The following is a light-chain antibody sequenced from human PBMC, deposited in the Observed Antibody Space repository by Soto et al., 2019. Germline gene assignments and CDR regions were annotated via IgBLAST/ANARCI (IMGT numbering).Light chain of an antibody. V-gene: IGKV1-33*01. Sequence: DIQMTQSPSSLSASVGDRVTITCQASHDIKKFLNWFQEKPGKAPELLIYDASNLQTGDPSRFSGSVSGPHFTFTISSLQHEDIATYYCPRYDSLPPTFGQGTRLDIK. J-gene: IGKJ5*01. CDR2: DAS. CDR1: HDIKKF. CDR3: PRYDSLPPT.